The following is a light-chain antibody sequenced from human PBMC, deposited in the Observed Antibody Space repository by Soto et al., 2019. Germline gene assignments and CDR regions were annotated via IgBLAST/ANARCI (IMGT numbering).Light chain of an antibody. CDR3: QQYGSSIT. CDR2: GAS. J-gene: IGKJ1*01. CDR1: ESIFIN. Sequence: EIVMTQSPATLSVSPGERVALSCRANESIFINVAWYQQKPGQAPRLLIYGASSRATGIPDRFSGSGSGTDFTLTISRLEPEDFAVYYCQQYGSSITFGQGTKVE. V-gene: IGKV3-20*01.